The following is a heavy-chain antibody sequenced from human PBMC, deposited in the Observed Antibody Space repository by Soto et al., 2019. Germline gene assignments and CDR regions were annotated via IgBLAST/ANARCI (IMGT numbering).Heavy chain of an antibody. CDR3: ARAGGYSYVDY. V-gene: IGHV4-4*02. CDR1: GGSISSSNW. Sequence: QVQLQESGPGLVKPSGTLSLTCAVSGGSISSSNWWSWVRQPPGKGLEWIGEMYHSGSTNYNPSLKSRVTISVDTSKNQFSRKLRSVTAADTAVYYCARAGGYSYVDYWGQGTLVTVSS. D-gene: IGHD5-18*01. J-gene: IGHJ4*02. CDR2: MYHSGST.